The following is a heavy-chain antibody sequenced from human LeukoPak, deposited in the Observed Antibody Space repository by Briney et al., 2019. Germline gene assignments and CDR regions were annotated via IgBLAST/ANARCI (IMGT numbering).Heavy chain of an antibody. CDR2: IRYDGSNK. CDR3: AKDRSIGTYYTFDH. Sequence: HPGGSLRLSCAASGFTFSSYGMHWVRQAPGKGLEWVAFIRYDGSNKYYADSVKGRFTVSRDNSKNSLYLQMSSLTAADTAVYYCAKDRSIGTYYTFDHWGQGTLVTVSS. CDR1: GFTFSSYG. V-gene: IGHV3-30*02. D-gene: IGHD1-26*01. J-gene: IGHJ4*02.